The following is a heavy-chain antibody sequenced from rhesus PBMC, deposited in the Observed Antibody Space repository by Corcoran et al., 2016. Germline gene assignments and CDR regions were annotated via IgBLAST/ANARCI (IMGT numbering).Heavy chain of an antibody. D-gene: IGHD3-3*01. CDR3: ARDRVLLDWLSPIFDY. CDR1: GYPISSGYYG. Sequence: QVQLQESGPGLVKPSETLSLTCAVSGYPISSGYYGSCIRQAPGKGREWIGYMTYSGSTSYNPSLKSRVTISRDTCKNQFSLKLSSVTAADTAVYYCARDRVLLDWLSPIFDYWGQGVLVTVSS. V-gene: IGHV4-122*02. J-gene: IGHJ4*01. CDR2: MTYSGST.